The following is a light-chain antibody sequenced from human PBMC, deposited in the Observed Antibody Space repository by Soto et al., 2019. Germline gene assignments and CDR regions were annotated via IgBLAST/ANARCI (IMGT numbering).Light chain of an antibody. Sequence: QSALTQPASVSGSPGQSITISCTGTSSDVGGYNFVSWYQHHPGKAPKLMIYEVSHRPSGVSDRFSGSKSGNTASLTISGLQAEDEADYFCSSYTSSDILVFGGGTKLTVL. CDR1: SSDVGGYNF. J-gene: IGLJ3*02. CDR3: SSYTSSDILV. V-gene: IGLV2-14*01. CDR2: EVS.